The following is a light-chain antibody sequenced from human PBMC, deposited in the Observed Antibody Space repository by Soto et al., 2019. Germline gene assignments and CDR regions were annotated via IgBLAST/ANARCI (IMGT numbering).Light chain of an antibody. CDR3: LQHNTYPWT. V-gene: IGKV3-20*01. J-gene: IGKJ1*01. CDR1: QTVSITY. CDR2: GAS. Sequence: VLTQSPGTLSLSPGESATLSCRASQTVSITYLTWYQQKPGQAPRLLIFGASKRATGIPDRFSGSGSGRDFTLTISGLEPEDFATYYCLQHNTYPWTFGQGTKVDIK.